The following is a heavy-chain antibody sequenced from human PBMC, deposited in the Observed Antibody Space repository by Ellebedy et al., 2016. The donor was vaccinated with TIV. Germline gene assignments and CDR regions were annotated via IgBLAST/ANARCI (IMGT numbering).Heavy chain of an antibody. CDR2: IHPGDSDT. V-gene: IGHV5-51*01. CDR1: GFSFTNSW. D-gene: IGHD5-12*01. CDR3: ARRQIVASTWLKKRTGDGMDV. Sequence: GESLKISCKGSGFSFTNSWIAWVRQMPGNGLQWMGIIHPGDSDTSYSPSFQGQVTISADKSINTAYLQWSSLKAADTAMYYCARRQIVASTWLKKRTGDGMDVWGQGTTVIVSS. J-gene: IGHJ6*02.